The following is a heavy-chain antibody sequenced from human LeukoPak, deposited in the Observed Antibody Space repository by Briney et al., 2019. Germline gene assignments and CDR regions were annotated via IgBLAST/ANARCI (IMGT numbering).Heavy chain of an antibody. J-gene: IGHJ4*02. Sequence: GGSLRLSCAASGFTFDDYAMHWVRQAPGKGLEWVAVISYDGSNKYYADSVKGRFTISRDNSKNTLYLQMNSLRAEDTAVYYCARDPQPYDYGDYWGQGTLVTVSS. CDR1: GFTFDDYA. V-gene: IGHV3-30-3*01. CDR2: ISYDGSNK. D-gene: IGHD1-14*01. CDR3: ARDPQPYDYGDY.